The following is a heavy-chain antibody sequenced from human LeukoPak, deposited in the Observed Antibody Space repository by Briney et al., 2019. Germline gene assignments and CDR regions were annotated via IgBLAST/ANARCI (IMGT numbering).Heavy chain of an antibody. CDR2: IYYSGST. J-gene: IGHJ4*02. D-gene: IGHD6-19*01. CDR3: ASSSGWWTPIDY. V-gene: IGHV4-59*12. Sequence: SETLSLTCTVSGGSISSYYWSWIRQPPGKGLEWIGYIYYSGSTNYNPSLKSRVTISVDTSKNQFSLKLSSVTAADTAVYYCASSSGWWTPIDYWGQGTLVTVSS. CDR1: GGSISSYY.